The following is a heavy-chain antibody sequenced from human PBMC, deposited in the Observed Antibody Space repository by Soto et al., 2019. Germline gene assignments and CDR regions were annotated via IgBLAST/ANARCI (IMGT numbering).Heavy chain of an antibody. CDR3: ARGGAAGRGDAIDI. CDR2: INGDGTRA. D-gene: IGHD3-10*01. Sequence: EVQLEESGGGPVQLGESLRVSCVASGFTFRNQGMHWFRQVPGKGLVWVCRINGDGTRASYADFVKGRFTISRDNAQNLLFLQLNSLRVDDTGVYHCARGGAAGRGDAIDIWGPGTTVAVSS. J-gene: IGHJ3*02. CDR1: GFTFRNQG. V-gene: IGHV3-74*01.